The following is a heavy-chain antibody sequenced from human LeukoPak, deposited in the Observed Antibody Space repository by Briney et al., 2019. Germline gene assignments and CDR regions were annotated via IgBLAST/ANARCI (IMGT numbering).Heavy chain of an antibody. J-gene: IGHJ3*02. CDR1: GYTFTSYG. V-gene: IGHV1-18*01. CDR2: IGAYNANT. CDR3: ARVGKYSSSSLVLDDI. Sequence: ASVKVSCKASGYTFTSYGISWVRQAPGQGLEWMGWIGAYNANTNYAQKLQGRVTMTTDTSTSTAYMELRSLRSDDTAFYYCARVGKYSSSSLVLDDIWGQGTMITVSS. D-gene: IGHD6-6*01.